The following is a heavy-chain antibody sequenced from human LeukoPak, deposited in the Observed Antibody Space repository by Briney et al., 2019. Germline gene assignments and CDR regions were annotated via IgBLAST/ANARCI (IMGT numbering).Heavy chain of an antibody. D-gene: IGHD6-6*01. CDR1: GLTLRNFW. CDR3: ASSTYSSSPC. J-gene: IGHJ4*02. V-gene: IGHV3-7*01. CDR2: INEDASKK. Sequence: PGGSLRLSCAASGLTLRNFWMIWVRPAPGKGREWVANINEDASKKYYVDSVEGRFTISRDDATNSLYLQMNSLRGEDTAIDYCASSTYSSSPCWRQGTLVSVPS.